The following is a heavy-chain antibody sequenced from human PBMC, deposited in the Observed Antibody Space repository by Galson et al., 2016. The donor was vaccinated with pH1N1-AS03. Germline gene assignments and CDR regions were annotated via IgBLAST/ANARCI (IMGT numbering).Heavy chain of an antibody. CDR3: AGARGGEDAWSQDV. CDR2: ISFTSDYR. Sequence: SLRLSCAASGFSLSDYYMTWIRQAPGKGLEWVAYISFTSDYRHYADSVKGRFTISRDNAKDSLYLQMDSLRVEDTAVYYCAGARGGEDAWSQDVWGQGTTVTVSS. V-gene: IGHV3-11*03. D-gene: IGHD2-21*01. J-gene: IGHJ6*02. CDR1: GFSLSDYY.